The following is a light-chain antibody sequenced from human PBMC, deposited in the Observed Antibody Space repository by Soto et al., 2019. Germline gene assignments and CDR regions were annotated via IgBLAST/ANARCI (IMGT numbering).Light chain of an antibody. Sequence: EIVLTQSPATLSVSPGERATLSCRASQSVSSSYLAWYQQKPGQAPRLLIYGASSRATGIPDRFSGSGSGTDFTLTISCLQSEDFATYYCQQYYSYPPTFGGGTKVDIK. CDR3: QQYYSYPPT. J-gene: IGKJ4*01. CDR1: QSVSSSY. CDR2: GAS. V-gene: IGKV3-20*01.